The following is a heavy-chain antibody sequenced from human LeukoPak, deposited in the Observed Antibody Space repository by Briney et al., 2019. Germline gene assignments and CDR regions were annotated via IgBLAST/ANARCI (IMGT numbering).Heavy chain of an antibody. CDR1: GGSISSYY. CDR2: IYYSGST. V-gene: IGHV4-59*01. Sequence: PSETLSLTCTVSGGSISSYYWSWIRQPPGKGLEWIGYIYYSGSTNYNPSLKSRVTISVDTSKNQFSLKLSSVTAADTAVYYCARGRNSPWFDPRGQGTLVTVSS. D-gene: IGHD4-23*01. CDR3: ARGRNSPWFDP. J-gene: IGHJ5*02.